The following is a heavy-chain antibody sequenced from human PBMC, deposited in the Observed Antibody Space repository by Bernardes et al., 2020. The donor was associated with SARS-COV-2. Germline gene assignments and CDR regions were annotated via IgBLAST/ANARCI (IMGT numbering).Heavy chain of an antibody. Sequence: GGSLRLYFAASGFTFSHYLFRWFLQAPVKGLDWVSSISGAVLYISYGDSVRGRFTPSRDNTRKSVFLQMESLRAEDTAVYYCARDVGGTDWRCGFDVWGPGTMV. CDR1: GFTFSHYL. J-gene: IGHJ3*01. CDR3: ARDVGGTDWRCGFDV. CDR2: ISGAVLYI. D-gene: IGHD3-9*01. V-gene: IGHV3-21*01.